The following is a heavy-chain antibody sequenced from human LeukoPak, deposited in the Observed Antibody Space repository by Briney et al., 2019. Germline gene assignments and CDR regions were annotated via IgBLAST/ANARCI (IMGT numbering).Heavy chain of an antibody. CDR1: GFTFSSYA. Sequence: TEGSLRLSCAASGFTFSSYAMSWVRQAPGKGLEWVSAISGSGGSTYYADPEKGRFTISRDNSKNTLYLQMNSLRAENTAVYYFAKEAWNGGGWGQGTLVTVSS. CDR3: AKEAWNGGG. D-gene: IGHD1-1*01. CDR2: ISGSGGST. J-gene: IGHJ4*02. V-gene: IGHV3-23*01.